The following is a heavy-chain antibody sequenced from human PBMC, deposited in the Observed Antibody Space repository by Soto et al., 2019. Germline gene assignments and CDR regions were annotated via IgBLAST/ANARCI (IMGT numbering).Heavy chain of an antibody. D-gene: IGHD1-26*01. CDR1: GYTFTSYG. Sequence: GASVKVSCKASGYTFTSYGISWVRQAPGQGLEWMGWISAYNGNTNYAQKLQGRVTMTTDTSTSTAYMELRSLRSDDTAVYYCARERGLIVGATPYYYGMDVWGQGTTVTVSS. V-gene: IGHV1-18*01. J-gene: IGHJ6*02. CDR3: ARERGLIVGATPYYYGMDV. CDR2: ISAYNGNT.